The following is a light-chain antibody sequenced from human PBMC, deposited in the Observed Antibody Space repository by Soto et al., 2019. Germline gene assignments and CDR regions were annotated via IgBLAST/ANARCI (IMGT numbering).Light chain of an antibody. CDR2: EVT. CDR3: SSYTSTSTLV. Sequence: QSALTQPASVSGSPGQSITTSCTGTSNDVGTHNFVSWYQQHPGKAPKLMIHEVTDRPSGVSNRFSGSKSGNTASLTISGLQAEDEADYYCSSYTSTSTLVFGTGTKVTVL. CDR1: SNDVGTHNF. J-gene: IGLJ1*01. V-gene: IGLV2-14*01.